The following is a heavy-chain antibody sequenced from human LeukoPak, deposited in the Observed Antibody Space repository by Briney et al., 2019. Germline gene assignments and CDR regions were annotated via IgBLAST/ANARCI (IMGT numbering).Heavy chain of an antibody. CDR3: ARDRLDDAFDI. V-gene: IGHV3-7*01. D-gene: IGHD6-19*01. CDR1: GFTVSSNY. Sequence: PGGSLRLSCAASGFTVSSNYMSWVRQAPGKGLEWVANIKQDGSEKYYVDSVKGRFTISRDNAKNSLYLQMNSLRAEDTAVYYCARDRLDDAFDIWGQGTMVTVSS. CDR2: IKQDGSEK. J-gene: IGHJ3*02.